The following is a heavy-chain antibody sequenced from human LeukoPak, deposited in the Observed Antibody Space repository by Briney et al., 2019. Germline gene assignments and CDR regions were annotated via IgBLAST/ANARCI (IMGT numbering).Heavy chain of an antibody. CDR2: IRYDGSNK. CDR1: GFTFSSYG. Sequence: PGGSLRLSCAASGFTFSSYGMHWVRQAPGKGLEWVAFIRYDGSNKYYADSVKGRFTISRDNSKNTLYLQMNSLRAEDTAVYYCAKDSDAVRPSHFDYWGQGTLVTVSS. D-gene: IGHD1-26*01. V-gene: IGHV3-30*02. CDR3: AKDSDAVRPSHFDY. J-gene: IGHJ4*02.